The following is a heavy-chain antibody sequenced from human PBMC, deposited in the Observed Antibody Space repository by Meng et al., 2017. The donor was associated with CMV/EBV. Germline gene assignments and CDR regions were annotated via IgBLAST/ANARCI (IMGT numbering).Heavy chain of an antibody. D-gene: IGHD5-12*01. J-gene: IGHJ6*02. V-gene: IGHV3-48*03. CDR3: AREGVAYYYYYGMDV. Sequence: GESLKISCADYGFTFSSYEMNWVRQAPGKGLEWVSYISSSGSTIYYADSVKGRFTISRDNAKNSLSLQMNSLRAEDTAVYYCAREGVAYYYYYGMDVWGQGTTVTVSS. CDR2: ISSSGSTI. CDR1: GFTFSSYE.